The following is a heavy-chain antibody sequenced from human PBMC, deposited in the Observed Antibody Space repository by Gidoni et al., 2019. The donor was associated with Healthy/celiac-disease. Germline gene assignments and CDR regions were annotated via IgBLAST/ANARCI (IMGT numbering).Heavy chain of an antibody. CDR1: GFTFSSYG. Sequence: QVQLVESGGGVVQPGRSPRLSCAASGFTFSSYGMHWVRQAPGKGLEWVAVIWYDGSNKYYADSVKGRFTISRDNSKNTLYLQMNSLRAEDTAVYYCARDFGGSPFDYWGQGTLVTVSS. J-gene: IGHJ4*02. CDR3: ARDFGGSPFDY. D-gene: IGHD1-26*01. V-gene: IGHV3-33*01. CDR2: IWYDGSNK.